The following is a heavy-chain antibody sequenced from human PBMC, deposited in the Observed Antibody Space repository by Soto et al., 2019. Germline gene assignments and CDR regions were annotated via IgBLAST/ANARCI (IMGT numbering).Heavy chain of an antibody. V-gene: IGHV5-51*01. CDR2: IYPGDSDT. CDR3: ATRANSYWYFDL. CDR1: GYSFTIYW. Sequence: PGESLKISWKGSGYSFTIYWIGWVRQMPGKGLEWMGIIYPGDSDTRYSPSFQGQVTISADKSISTAYLQWSSLKASDTAIYYCATRANSYWYFDLWGRGTLVTVSS. J-gene: IGHJ2*01. D-gene: IGHD7-27*01.